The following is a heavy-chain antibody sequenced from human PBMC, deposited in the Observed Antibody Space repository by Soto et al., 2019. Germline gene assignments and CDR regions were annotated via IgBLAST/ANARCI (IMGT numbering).Heavy chain of an antibody. J-gene: IGHJ4*02. D-gene: IGHD3-22*01. CDR2: IIPIFGTA. CDR3: AGSSYYYYDSSGYSYYY. V-gene: IGHV1-69*13. CDR1: GGTFSSYA. Sequence: SVKVSCKASGGTFSSYAISWVRQAPGQGLEWMGGIIPIFGTANYAQKFQGRVTITADESTSTAYMELSSLRSEDTAVYYCAGSSYYYYDSSGYSYYYWGQGTLVTVSS.